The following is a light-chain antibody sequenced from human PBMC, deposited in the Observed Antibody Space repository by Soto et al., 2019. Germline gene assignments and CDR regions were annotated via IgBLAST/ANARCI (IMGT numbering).Light chain of an antibody. CDR2: DAS. CDR1: HSVSSY. V-gene: IGKV3-11*01. CDR3: QERSSWPPWT. Sequence: EIVLTQSPATLPLSPGERASLSCRASHSVSSYLAWYQQKPGQAPRLLIYDASNRATGIPARCSGSGSGTDFTLSISSLEPADSAVYYCQERSSWPPWTFGQGPKVEIK. J-gene: IGKJ1*01.